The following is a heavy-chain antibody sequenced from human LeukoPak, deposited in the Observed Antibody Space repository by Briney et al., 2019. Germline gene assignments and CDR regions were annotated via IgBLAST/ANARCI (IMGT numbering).Heavy chain of an antibody. D-gene: IGHD3-16*02. Sequence: PGGSLRLFCLAAGLTFSGQWLNWGRQAPGQGLEWVANIKHDGREKYYVDSVKGRFTISSDDGQNSLSLHMNSVRAEDTAMYYCGYTNNFSHWGQGALVVVSA. CDR1: GLTFSGQW. V-gene: IGHV3-7*01. CDR3: GYTNNFSH. J-gene: IGHJ4*02. CDR2: IKHDGREK.